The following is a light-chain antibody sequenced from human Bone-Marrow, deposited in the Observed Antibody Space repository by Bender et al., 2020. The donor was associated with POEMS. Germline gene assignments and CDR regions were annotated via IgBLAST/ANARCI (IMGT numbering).Light chain of an antibody. Sequence: QSALTQPASVSGSPGQSITISCTGTSSDVGGYDSVSWYQHHPGEAPKLILYEVSNRPSGISNRFSGSKSGASASLAITGLRPEDEAEYYCAAWDDSLNSWVFGGGTKVTV. CDR3: AAWDDSLNSWV. CDR1: SSDVGGYDS. J-gene: IGLJ3*02. CDR2: EVS. V-gene: IGLV2-14*01.